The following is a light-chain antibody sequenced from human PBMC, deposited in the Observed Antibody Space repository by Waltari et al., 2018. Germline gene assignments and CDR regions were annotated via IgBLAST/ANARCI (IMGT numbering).Light chain of an antibody. V-gene: IGLV4-69*01. CDR1: SGHTSYA. J-gene: IGLJ3*02. CDR3: QTWDTVILV. Sequence: QLVLTQSPSASASLGASVKVNCTLSSGHTSYAIAWHQQQPEKGPRYLMKINSDGSHSKGYGIPDRFSGSISGAERYLTISSLQSEDDADYYCQTWDTVILVFGGGTKLTVL. CDR2: INSDGSH.